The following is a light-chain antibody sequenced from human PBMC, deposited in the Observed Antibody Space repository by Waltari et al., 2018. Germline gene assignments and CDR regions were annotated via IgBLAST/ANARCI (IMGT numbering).Light chain of an antibody. CDR1: QSIGRY. V-gene: IGKV3-20*01. Sequence: EIVLTQSPDTLSLSPGERATLSCRASQSIGRYLVWYQQKPGQAPRLLIYGASTRASGIPDRFSGSGSGTDFSLTISRLEPEDFAVYNCQKHDRLPATFGQGTKVEIK. CDR2: GAS. J-gene: IGKJ1*01. CDR3: QKHDRLPAT.